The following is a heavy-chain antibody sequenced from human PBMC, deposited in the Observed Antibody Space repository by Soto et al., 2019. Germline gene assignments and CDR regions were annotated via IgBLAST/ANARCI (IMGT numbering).Heavy chain of an antibody. V-gene: IGHV4-31*03. D-gene: IGHD3-10*01. J-gene: IGHJ6*02. CDR3: ARDPIYYSGSGMYGMDV. CDR1: GDSISSGGYY. CDR2: IYYSGST. Sequence: QVQLQESGPGLVKPSQTLSLTCTVSGDSISSGGYYWSWIRQHPGKGLECIGYIYYSGSTYYNPSLMSRVTLSVDTSKHQFSLKLSSVTAADTAVYYFARDPIYYSGSGMYGMDVWGQGTTGTVSS.